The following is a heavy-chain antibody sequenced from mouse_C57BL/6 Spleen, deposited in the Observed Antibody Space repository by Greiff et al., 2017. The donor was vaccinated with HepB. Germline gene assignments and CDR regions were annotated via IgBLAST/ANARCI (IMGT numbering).Heavy chain of an antibody. Sequence: VQLQQSGAELVKPGASVKLSCKASGYTFTSYWMQWVKQRPGQGLEWIGEIDPSDSYTNYNQKFKGKATLTVDKSSSTAYMQLSSLTSEDSAVYYCARTGYSNYWDYWGQGTTLTVSS. D-gene: IGHD2-5*01. CDR2: IDPSDSYT. V-gene: IGHV1-50*01. CDR1: GYTFTSYW. J-gene: IGHJ2*01. CDR3: ARTGYSNYWDY.